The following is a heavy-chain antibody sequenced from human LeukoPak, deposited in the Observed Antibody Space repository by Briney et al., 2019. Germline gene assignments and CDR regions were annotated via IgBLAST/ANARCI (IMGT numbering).Heavy chain of an antibody. CDR1: GGTFSSYA. CDR2: IIPILGIA. CDR3: ARDLTYAMFRGW. J-gene: IGHJ4*02. V-gene: IGHV1-69*04. D-gene: IGHD3-10*01. Sequence: ASVKVSCKASGGTFSSYAISWVRQAPGQGLEWMGRIIPILGIANYAQKFQGRVTITADKSTSTAYMELSSLRSEDTAVYYCARDLTYAMFRGWWGQGTLVTVSS.